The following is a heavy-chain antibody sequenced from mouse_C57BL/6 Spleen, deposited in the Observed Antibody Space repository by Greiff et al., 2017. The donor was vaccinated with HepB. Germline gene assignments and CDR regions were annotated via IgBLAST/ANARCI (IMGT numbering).Heavy chain of an antibody. J-gene: IGHJ2*01. D-gene: IGHD3-2*02. Sequence: QVHVKQSGAELVKPGASVKMSCKASGYTFTSYWITWVKQRPGQGLEWIGDIYPGSGSTNYNEKFKSKATLTVDTSSSTAYMQLSSLTSEDSAVYYCASLDSSGYVFDYWGQGTTLTVSS. V-gene: IGHV1-55*01. CDR3: ASLDSSGYVFDY. CDR1: GYTFTSYW. CDR2: IYPGSGST.